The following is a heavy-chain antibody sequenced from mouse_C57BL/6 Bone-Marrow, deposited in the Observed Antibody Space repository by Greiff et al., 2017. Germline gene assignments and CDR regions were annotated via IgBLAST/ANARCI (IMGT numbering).Heavy chain of an antibody. CDR1: GYSITSCYY. Sequence: EVKLVESGPGLVKPSQSLSLTCSVTGYSITSCYYWNWIRQFPGNQLEWMGYISYDGSNNYNPSLKNRISITRDTSKNQFFLKLKSVTTENTATYYCARFYDGYYVELDYWGQGTTLTVSS. V-gene: IGHV3-6*01. CDR2: ISYDGSN. J-gene: IGHJ2*01. D-gene: IGHD2-3*01. CDR3: ARFYDGYYVELDY.